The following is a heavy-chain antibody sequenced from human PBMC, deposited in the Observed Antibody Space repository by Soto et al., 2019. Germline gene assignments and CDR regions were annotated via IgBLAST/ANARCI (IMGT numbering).Heavy chain of an antibody. Sequence: ASVKVSCKASGYTFRDYDINWVRQASGQGLEWMGWMNPNSGNTGYAQKFQGRVTITADKSTGTAYMELNSLRSEDTAVYYCVRDSPIGSTFSGYDGIDYWGQGTLVTVSS. V-gene: IGHV1-8*01. CDR3: VRDSPIGSTFSGYDGIDY. CDR2: MNPNSGNT. J-gene: IGHJ4*02. CDR1: GYTFRDYD. D-gene: IGHD5-12*01.